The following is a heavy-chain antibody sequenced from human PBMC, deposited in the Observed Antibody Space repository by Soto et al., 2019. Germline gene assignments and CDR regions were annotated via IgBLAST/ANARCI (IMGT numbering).Heavy chain of an antibody. Sequence: ASVKVSCKASGYTFTSYDINWVRQAPGQGLEWMGIINPSGGSTSYAQKFQGRVTMTRDTSTSTVYMELSSLRSEDTAVYYCARGGRSITMIVWFDPWGQGTLVTVSS. D-gene: IGHD3-22*01. CDR1: GYTFTSYD. CDR2: INPSGGST. J-gene: IGHJ5*02. CDR3: ARGGRSITMIVWFDP. V-gene: IGHV1-46*01.